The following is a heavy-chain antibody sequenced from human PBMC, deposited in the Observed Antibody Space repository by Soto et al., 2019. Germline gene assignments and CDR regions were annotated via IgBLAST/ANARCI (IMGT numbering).Heavy chain of an antibody. V-gene: IGHV4-59*12. Sequence: KPSETLSLTCTVSGGSIISGYWSWIRQPPGKGLEWIGYISYSGNTNYNPSLKSRVTMSVDTPKNQFSLRLSSVTAADTAVYYCARDIGSYAYGEGYWGQGIQVTVSS. J-gene: IGHJ4*02. CDR1: GGSIISGY. CDR3: ARDIGSYAYGEGY. CDR2: ISYSGNT. D-gene: IGHD3-10*01.